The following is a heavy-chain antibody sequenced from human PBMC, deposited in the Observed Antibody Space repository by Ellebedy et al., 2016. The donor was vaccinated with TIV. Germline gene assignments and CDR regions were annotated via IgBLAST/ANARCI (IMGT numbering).Heavy chain of an antibody. Sequence: GESLKISCAASGFAFSSYAMHWVRQAPGKGLEWVAVISYDGSNKYYADSVKGRFTISRDNSKNTLYLQMNSLRADDTAVYYCAGHGEIVVVTAMLDYWGQGTLVTVPS. J-gene: IGHJ4*02. CDR1: GFAFSSYA. D-gene: IGHD2-21*02. CDR2: ISYDGSNK. V-gene: IGHV3-30-3*01. CDR3: AGHGEIVVVTAMLDY.